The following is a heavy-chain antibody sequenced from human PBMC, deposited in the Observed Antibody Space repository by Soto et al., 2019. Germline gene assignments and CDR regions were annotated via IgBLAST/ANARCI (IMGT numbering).Heavy chain of an antibody. CDR1: GYTFTSYY. CDR2: INPSGGST. D-gene: IGHD6-6*01. V-gene: IGHV1-46*03. Sequence: GASAKVSCKASGYTFTSYYMHWVRQAPGQGLEWMGIINPSGGSTSYAQKFQGRVTMTRDTSTSTVYMELSSLRSEDTAVYYCARDNRIAARPGYYYYMDVWGKGTTVTVSS. CDR3: ARDNRIAARPGYYYYMDV. J-gene: IGHJ6*03.